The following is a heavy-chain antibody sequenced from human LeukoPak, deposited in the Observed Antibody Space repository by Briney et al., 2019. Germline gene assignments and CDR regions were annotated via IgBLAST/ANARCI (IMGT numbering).Heavy chain of an antibody. Sequence: PSETLSLTCTVSGGSISSYYWSWIRQPPGKGLEWIGYIYYSGSTNYNPSLKSRVTISVDTSKNQFPLKLSSVTAADTAVYYCARGIAAAAPFDYWGQGTLVTVSS. D-gene: IGHD6-13*01. CDR2: IYYSGST. CDR1: GGSISSYY. J-gene: IGHJ4*02. V-gene: IGHV4-59*01. CDR3: ARGIAAAAPFDY.